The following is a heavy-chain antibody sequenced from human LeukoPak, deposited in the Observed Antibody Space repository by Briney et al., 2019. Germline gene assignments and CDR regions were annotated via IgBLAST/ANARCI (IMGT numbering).Heavy chain of an antibody. Sequence: PSGTLSLTCAVSGGSISSGGYSWSWIRQPPGKGLEWIGYIYHSGSTYYNPSLKSRVTISVDRSKNQFSLKLSSVTAADTAVYYCARESPIGRYFDLWGRGTLVTVSS. CDR2: IYHSGST. D-gene: IGHD3-22*01. J-gene: IGHJ2*01. CDR1: GGSISSGGYS. CDR3: ARESPIGRYFDL. V-gene: IGHV4-30-2*01.